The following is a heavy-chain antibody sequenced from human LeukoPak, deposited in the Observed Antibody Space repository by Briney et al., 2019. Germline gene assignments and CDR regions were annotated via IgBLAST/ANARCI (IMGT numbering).Heavy chain of an antibody. Sequence: GGSLRLSCAASGFTFEHYGMHWVRQVPGKGLEWVSYITWNSGYKGYADSVKGRFAISRDNAKNSLHLQMNSLTGEDAAFYYCAKASDYGGNEFDCWGQGTLVTASS. D-gene: IGHD4-23*01. CDR2: ITWNSGYK. V-gene: IGHV3-9*01. CDR3: AKASDYGGNEFDC. CDR1: GFTFEHYG. J-gene: IGHJ5*01.